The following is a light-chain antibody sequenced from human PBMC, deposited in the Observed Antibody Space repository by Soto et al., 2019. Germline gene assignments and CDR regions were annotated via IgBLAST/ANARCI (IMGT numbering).Light chain of an antibody. V-gene: IGLV2-8*01. CDR2: NVN. J-gene: IGLJ1*01. Sequence: QSALIQPPSVSGSPGQSVTISCTGTSSDVGSYDYVSWYQQHPGTVPKPMIYNVNTQPSGVPDRFSGSKSGNTASLTVSGLQAEDEADYYCSSYAGSNNFVFGTGTKLTVL. CDR1: SSDVGSYDY. CDR3: SSYAGSNNFV.